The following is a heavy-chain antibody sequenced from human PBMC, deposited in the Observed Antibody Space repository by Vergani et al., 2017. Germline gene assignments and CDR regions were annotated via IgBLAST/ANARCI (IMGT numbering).Heavy chain of an antibody. CDR1: GGTFSSYA. Sequence: QVQLVQSGAEVKKPGSSVKVSCKASGGTFSSYAISWVRQAPGQGLEWMGGIIPIFGTANYAQKFQGRVTITADESTSTAYMELNSLRAEDTALYYCAKGLGGYDILTELDYWGQGTLVTVSS. V-gene: IGHV1-69*01. CDR2: IIPIFGTA. J-gene: IGHJ4*02. D-gene: IGHD3-9*01. CDR3: AKGLGGYDILTELDY.